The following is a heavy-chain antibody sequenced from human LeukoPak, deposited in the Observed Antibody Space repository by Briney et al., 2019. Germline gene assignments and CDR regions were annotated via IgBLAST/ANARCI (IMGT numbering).Heavy chain of an antibody. CDR1: GGSISSSSFY. CDR3: ARQVYGEVGAPTFDY. D-gene: IGHD1-26*01. J-gene: IGHJ4*02. V-gene: IGHV4-39*01. CDR2: IYYSGRT. Sequence: NPSETLSLTCTVSGGSISSSSFYCGWIRQPPGKGLEWIGSIYYSGRTYYNPSLKSRVTISVDTSKNQFSLKLSSVTAADTAVYYCARQVYGEVGAPTFDYWGQGTLVTVSS.